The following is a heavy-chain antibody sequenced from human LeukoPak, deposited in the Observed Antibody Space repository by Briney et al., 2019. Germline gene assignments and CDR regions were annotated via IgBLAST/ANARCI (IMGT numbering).Heavy chain of an antibody. CDR3: ARVGYCSSTSCYWYFDY. V-gene: IGHV3-21*01. CDR2: ISSSSSYI. D-gene: IGHD2-2*01. Sequence: GGSLRLSCAASGFTFSSYSMNWVRQAPGKGLEWVSSISSSSSYIYYADPVKGRFTISRDNAKNSLYLQMNSLGAEDTAVYYCARVGYCSSTSCYWYFDYWGQGTLVTVSS. J-gene: IGHJ4*02. CDR1: GFTFSSYS.